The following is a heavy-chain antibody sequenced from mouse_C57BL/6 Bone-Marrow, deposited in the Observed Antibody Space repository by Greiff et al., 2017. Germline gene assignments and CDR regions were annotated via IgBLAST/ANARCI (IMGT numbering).Heavy chain of an antibody. D-gene: IGHD3-1*01. CDR3: ARGATQRMDY. V-gene: IGHV5-6-3*01. Sequence: EVHLVESGGGLVQPGGSLKLSCAASGFTFSSYGMSWVRQTPDKRLELVATINSNGGSTYYPDSVKGRFTISRDNAKNTLYLQMSSLKSEDTAMYYCARGATQRMDYWGQGTSVTVSS. J-gene: IGHJ4*01. CDR2: INSNGGST. CDR1: GFTFSSYG.